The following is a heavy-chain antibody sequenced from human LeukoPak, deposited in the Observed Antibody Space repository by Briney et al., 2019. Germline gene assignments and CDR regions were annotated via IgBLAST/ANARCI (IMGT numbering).Heavy chain of an antibody. V-gene: IGHV1-69*13. CDR3: ARGALTGLWFGETRFNWFDP. CDR2: IIPIFGTA. J-gene: IGHJ5*02. CDR1: GYTLTELS. D-gene: IGHD3-10*01. Sequence: SVKVSCKVSGYTLTELSMHWVRQAPGQGLEWMGGIIPIFGTANYAQKFQGRVTITADESTSTAYMELSSLRSEDTAVYYCARGALTGLWFGETRFNWFDPWGQGTLVTVSS.